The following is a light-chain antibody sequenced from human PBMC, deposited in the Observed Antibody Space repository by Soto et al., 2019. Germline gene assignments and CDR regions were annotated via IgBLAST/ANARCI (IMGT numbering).Light chain of an antibody. V-gene: IGKV3-20*01. CDR1: QSLYNNY. CDR3: QQYGSLIT. Sequence: DIVLTQSPGTLSLSPGERATLSCRSSQSLYNNYLAWHQQQPGQAPRLLIYGAFSRATDIPDRFSGSGSGTDFTLTINRLEPEDSAVYYCQQYGSLITLGQGTRLEIK. J-gene: IGKJ5*01. CDR2: GAF.